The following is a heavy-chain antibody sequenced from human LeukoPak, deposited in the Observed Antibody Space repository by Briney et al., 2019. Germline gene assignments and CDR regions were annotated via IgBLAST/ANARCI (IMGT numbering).Heavy chain of an antibody. D-gene: IGHD5-18*01. V-gene: IGHV3-21*01. CDR2: ISSSSSYI. CDR3: ARVGYSSYYYYMDV. J-gene: IGHJ6*03. CDR1: GFTFSSYS. Sequence: GGSLRLSCAASGFTFSSYSMNWVRQAPGKGLEWVSSISSSSSYIYYADSVKGRFTISRENAKNSLYLQMNSLRAEDTAVYYCARVGYSSYYYYMDVWGKGTTVTVSS.